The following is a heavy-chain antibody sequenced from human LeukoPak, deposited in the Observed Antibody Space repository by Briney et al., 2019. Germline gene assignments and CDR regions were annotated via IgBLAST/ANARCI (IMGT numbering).Heavy chain of an antibody. Sequence: ASVKVSCKASGYTFTSYGISWVRQAPGQGLEWMGWINPNSGGTNYAQKFQGRVTMTRDTSISTAYMDLSSLTSDDTAVYYCARGPQVYGGANWFDPWGQGTLVTVSS. CDR2: INPNSGGT. V-gene: IGHV1-2*02. J-gene: IGHJ5*02. D-gene: IGHD2/OR15-2a*01. CDR3: ARGPQVYGGANWFDP. CDR1: GYTFTSYG.